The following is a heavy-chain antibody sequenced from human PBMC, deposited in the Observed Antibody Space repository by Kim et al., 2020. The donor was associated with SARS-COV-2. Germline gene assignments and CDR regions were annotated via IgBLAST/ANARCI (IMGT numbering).Heavy chain of an antibody. Sequence: GGSLRLSCAASGFTFSSYGMHWVRQAPGKGLEWVAVISYDGSNKYYADSVKGRFTISRDNSKNTLYLQMNSLRAEDTAVYYCARDGSGSYSLGGWFDPWGQGTLVTVSS. CDR2: ISYDGSNK. V-gene: IGHV3-33*05. CDR3: ARDGSGSYSLGGWFDP. CDR1: GFTFSSYG. J-gene: IGHJ5*02. D-gene: IGHD3-10*01.